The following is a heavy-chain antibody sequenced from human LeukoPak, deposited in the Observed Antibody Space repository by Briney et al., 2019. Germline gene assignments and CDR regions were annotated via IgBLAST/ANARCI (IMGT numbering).Heavy chain of an antibody. V-gene: IGHV3-23*01. Sequence: GGSLRLSCAASGFTFSNYAMTWVRQAPGKGLEWVSVINNSGDRTYYADSVKGRFTISRDNSKNTLYLQMHSLRVEDTAVYYCAKDNSGYVPDYWGQGTLVTVSS. CDR1: GFTFSNYA. CDR3: AKDNSGYVPDY. CDR2: INNSGDRT. J-gene: IGHJ4*02. D-gene: IGHD5-12*01.